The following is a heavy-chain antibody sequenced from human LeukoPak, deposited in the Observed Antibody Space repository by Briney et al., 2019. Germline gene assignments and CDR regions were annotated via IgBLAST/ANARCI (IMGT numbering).Heavy chain of an antibody. CDR1: GFTFSSSA. CDR3: AKLHNLNSDY. V-gene: IGHV3-23*01. Sequence: GGSLRLSCAASGFTFSSSAMSWVRQVPGKGLEWVSGISASGSSTSYADSVRGRFTISRDNSKNTLYVQMNSLRAEDTAVYYCAKLHNLNSDYWGQGTLVTVSS. CDR2: ISASGSST. J-gene: IGHJ4*02. D-gene: IGHD1-14*01.